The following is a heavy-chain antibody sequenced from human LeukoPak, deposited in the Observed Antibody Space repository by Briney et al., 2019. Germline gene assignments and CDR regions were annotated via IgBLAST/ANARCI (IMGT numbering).Heavy chain of an antibody. V-gene: IGHV4-4*09. CDR1: GGSISSYY. J-gene: IGHJ4*02. CDR3: ARHNSVVAGPNFDY. Sequence: SETLSLTCTVSGGSISSYYWSWIRQPPGKGQEWIGYIYISGSTNYNPSLKSRVTISVDMSKNQFSLRLSSVTAADTAVYYCARHNSVVAGPNFDYRGQGTLVTVSS. D-gene: IGHD2-15*01. CDR2: IYISGST.